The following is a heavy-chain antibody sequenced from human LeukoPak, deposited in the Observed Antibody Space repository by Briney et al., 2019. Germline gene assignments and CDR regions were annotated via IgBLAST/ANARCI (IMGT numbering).Heavy chain of an antibody. Sequence: GGSLRLSCAASGFTFSSYWMSGVRQAPGKGLEWVANRKQDGSEKYYVHSVKGRFTISRDNAKNSLYLQMNSLRAEDTAVYYCARELDYSSSSAFDYWGQGTLVTVSS. V-gene: IGHV3-7*01. CDR2: RKQDGSEK. CDR1: GFTFSSYW. D-gene: IGHD6-6*01. J-gene: IGHJ4*02. CDR3: ARELDYSSSSAFDY.